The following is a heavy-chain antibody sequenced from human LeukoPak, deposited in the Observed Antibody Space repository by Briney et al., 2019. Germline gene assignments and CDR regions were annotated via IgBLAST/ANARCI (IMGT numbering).Heavy chain of an antibody. J-gene: IGHJ4*02. D-gene: IGHD6-13*01. V-gene: IGHV4-39*07. CDR1: GGSISSSSYY. CDR3: AWQIASAGTAGFDF. Sequence: SETLSLTCTVSGGSISSSSYYWGWIRQPPGKGLEWIGSIYYSGSTYYNPSLKSRVTMSVDSSKNQFSLRLRSVTAADTAVYYCAWQIASAGTAGFDFWGQGALVTVSS. CDR2: IYYSGST.